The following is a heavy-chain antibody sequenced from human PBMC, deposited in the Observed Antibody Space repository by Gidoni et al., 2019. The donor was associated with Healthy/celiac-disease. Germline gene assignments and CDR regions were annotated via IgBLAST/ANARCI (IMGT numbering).Heavy chain of an antibody. Sequence: EVQLGQSGAEGKKLGGPRKNSVKGSGYSFTSHWIGWVRQMPGKGLVWMGIIYPGDSDTRYSPSFQGQVTISADKSISTAYLQWSSLKASDTAMYYCARQGGGYGMDVWGQGTTVTVSS. CDR3: ARQGGGYGMDV. CDR1: GYSFTSHW. V-gene: IGHV5-51*01. CDR2: IYPGDSDT. D-gene: IGHD2-15*01. J-gene: IGHJ6*02.